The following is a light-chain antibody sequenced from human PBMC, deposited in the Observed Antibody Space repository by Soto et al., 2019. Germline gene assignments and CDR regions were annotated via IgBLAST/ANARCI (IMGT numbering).Light chain of an antibody. CDR1: SSYVGAYNY. V-gene: IGLV2-14*03. Sequence: SVLTQPASLSGAPGQSIALSCTGNSSYVGAYNYVSWHQHHPGKVPKLMIYDVNSRPSGVSNRFSGSKSGNTASLTISGLQAEDEADYYCISYTSISTYVFGTGTKVTVL. CDR3: ISYTSISTYV. J-gene: IGLJ1*01. CDR2: DVN.